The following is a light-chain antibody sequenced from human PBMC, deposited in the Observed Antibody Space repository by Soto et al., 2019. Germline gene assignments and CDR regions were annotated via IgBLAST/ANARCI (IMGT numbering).Light chain of an antibody. V-gene: IGLV2-14*01. CDR3: GSYSSSATRV. CDR2: EVS. J-gene: IGLJ2*01. CDR1: ASDIGGFNY. Sequence: QSALTQPASVSGAPGQSITISCAGTASDIGGFNYVSWYQQYPGEAPKLLLYEVSNRPSGISKRFSGSKSGTTASLTISGLQAADEADYYCGSYSSSATRVFGGGTKVTVL.